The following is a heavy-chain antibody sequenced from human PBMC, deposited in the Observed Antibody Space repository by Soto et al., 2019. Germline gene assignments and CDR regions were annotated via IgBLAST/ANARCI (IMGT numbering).Heavy chain of an antibody. V-gene: IGHV1-69*01. D-gene: IGHD3-22*01. CDR1: GGAFRSYV. CDR2: IIPIFGTP. CDR3: ASSGYLHAMDV. J-gene: IGHJ6*02. Sequence: QVQLVQSGAEVKKSGSSVKVSCKASGGAFRSYVVNWVRQVPGQGLEWMGGIIPIFGTPKYAQKFQGRVTITADESASTVYMELSSLRSDYTAVYYCASSGYLHAMDVWGQGTTVTVSS.